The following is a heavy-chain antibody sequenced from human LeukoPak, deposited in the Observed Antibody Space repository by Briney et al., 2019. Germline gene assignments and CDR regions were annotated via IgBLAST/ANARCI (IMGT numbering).Heavy chain of an antibody. CDR3: ARSTDIVVVPAAMYSSSWSSPYYFDY. Sequence: SGPALVKPTQTLTLTCTFSGFSLSTSGMCVRWIRQPPGKALEWLARIDWDDDKYYSTSLKTRLTISKDTSKNQVVLTMTNMDPVDTATYYCARSTDIVVVPAAMYSSSWSSPYYFDYWGQGTLVTVSS. CDR2: IDWDDDK. CDR1: GFSLSTSGMC. J-gene: IGHJ4*02. D-gene: IGHD2-2*01. V-gene: IGHV2-70*11.